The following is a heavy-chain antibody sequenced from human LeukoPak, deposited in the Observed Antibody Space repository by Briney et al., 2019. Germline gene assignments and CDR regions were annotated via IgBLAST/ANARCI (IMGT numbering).Heavy chain of an antibody. J-gene: IGHJ5*02. CDR3: ARGADLAAAAHNWFDP. CDR2: IYYSGST. CDR1: GGSVSSGSYY. V-gene: IGHV4-61*01. Sequence: SETLSLTCTVSGGSVSSGSYYWRWIRQPPGTGLEWIVYIYYSGSTNYNPSLKSRVTISVDTSKNQFSLKLSSVTAADTAVYYCARGADLAAAAHNWFDPWGQGTLVTVSS. D-gene: IGHD6-13*01.